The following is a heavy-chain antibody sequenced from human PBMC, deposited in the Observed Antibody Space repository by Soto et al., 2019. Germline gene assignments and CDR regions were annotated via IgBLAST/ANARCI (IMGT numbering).Heavy chain of an antibody. Sequence: SETLSLTCTVSGGSISPYYWSWIRQPPGKGLEWVGYIYYGGSTSYNPSLKSRVTISLETSKSQISLRLTSVTAADTAVYYCASQKLDVPAFFDYGGQGILVTVSS. V-gene: IGHV4-59*08. D-gene: IGHD1-7*01. CDR3: ASQKLDVPAFFDY. J-gene: IGHJ4*02. CDR1: GGSISPYY. CDR2: IYYGGST.